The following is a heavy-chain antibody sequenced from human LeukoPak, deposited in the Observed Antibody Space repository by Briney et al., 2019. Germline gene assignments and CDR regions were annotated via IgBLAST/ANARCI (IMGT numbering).Heavy chain of an antibody. D-gene: IGHD4-17*01. Sequence: GGSLRLSCAASGFTFSSYSMNWVRQAPGKGLEWVSYISSSSGTIYYADSVKGRFTISRDNAKNTLYLQMNSLRAEDTAVYYCARDEGSYGDYCPGYWGQGTLVTVSS. V-gene: IGHV3-48*01. J-gene: IGHJ4*02. CDR3: ARDEGSYGDYCPGY. CDR1: GFTFSSYS. CDR2: ISSSSGTI.